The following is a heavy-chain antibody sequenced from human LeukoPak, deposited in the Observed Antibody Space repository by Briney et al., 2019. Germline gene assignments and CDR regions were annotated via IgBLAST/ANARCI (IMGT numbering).Heavy chain of an antibody. CDR1: GFTFSDYY. CDR2: ISKDGRTV. V-gene: IGHV3-11*01. J-gene: IGHJ4*02. D-gene: IGHD5-12*01. Sequence: GGSLRLSCAASGFTFSDYYMSWIRQAPGKGLEWVSFISKDGRTVSYADSVKGQFTISRDNSKNSLYLQMNSLTANDTAVYFCARVRGSYSSDYWGQGTLVTVSS. CDR3: ARVRGSYSSDY.